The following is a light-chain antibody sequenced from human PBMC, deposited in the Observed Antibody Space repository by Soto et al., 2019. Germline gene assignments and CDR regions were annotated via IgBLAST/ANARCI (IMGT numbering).Light chain of an antibody. CDR2: ASS. V-gene: IGKV1-9*01. CDR1: QGLSSY. Sequence: DIQLTQSPSFLSASVGDRVTITCRASQGLSSYLAWYQQTPGKAPKLLIYASSTLQSGVPSRFSGSGSGTEFTLTISNLQPEDFATYFCQQLNTFPITFGQGTRL. CDR3: QQLNTFPIT. J-gene: IGKJ5*01.